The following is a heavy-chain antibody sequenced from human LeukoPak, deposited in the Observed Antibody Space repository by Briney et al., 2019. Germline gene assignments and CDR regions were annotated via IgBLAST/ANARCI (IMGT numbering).Heavy chain of an antibody. J-gene: IGHJ4*02. Sequence: GESLKISCKGSGYSFTSYWIGWVRQMPGKGLEWMGIIYPGDSDTRYSSSFQGQVTFSADKSISTAYLQWSSLKASDTAMYYCTRQAAVAVTPDYWGQGTLVTVSS. CDR3: TRQAAVAVTPDY. CDR1: GYSFTSYW. CDR2: IYPGDSDT. D-gene: IGHD6-19*01. V-gene: IGHV5-51*01.